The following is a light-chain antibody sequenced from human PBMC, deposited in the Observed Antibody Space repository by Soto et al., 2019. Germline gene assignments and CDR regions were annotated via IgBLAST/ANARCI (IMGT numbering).Light chain of an antibody. V-gene: IGLV2-14*03. J-gene: IGLJ1*01. CDR1: SSDFGGYNF. Sequence: QSALTQPASLSGSPGQSITISCTGTSSDFGGYNFVSWYQQLPGNAPKLLIHDVTLRPSGVSDRFSGSKSGTTASLTISGLQAEDEADYYCCSYXSSTLYVXGTGTKVTV. CDR2: DVT. CDR3: CSYXSSTLYV.